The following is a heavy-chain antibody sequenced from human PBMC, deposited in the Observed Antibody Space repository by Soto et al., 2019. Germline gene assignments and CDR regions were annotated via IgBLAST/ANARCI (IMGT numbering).Heavy chain of an antibody. Sequence: QVQLVQSGAEVKKPGASVKVSCKASGYTFTSYDINGVRQATGQGLEWMRWMNTNSGKTAYAKKIQGSVTMTRNTSISTAYMELSSLRSEDTAVYYCATEVDRGMDVWGQGTTVTVSS. J-gene: IGHJ6*02. CDR2: MNTNSGKT. CDR1: GYTFTSYD. V-gene: IGHV1-8*01. CDR3: ATEVDRGMDV.